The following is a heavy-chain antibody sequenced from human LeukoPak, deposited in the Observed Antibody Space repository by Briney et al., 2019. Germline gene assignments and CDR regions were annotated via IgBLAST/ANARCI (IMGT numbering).Heavy chain of an antibody. D-gene: IGHD3-22*01. CDR3: ARTYYDSSGYYYVHFYFDY. Sequence: GGSLRLSCAASGFTFSSYAMSWVRQAPGKGLEWVSGINWNGDSTDYAGSVKGRFTISRDNAKNSLYLQMNSLRAEDTALYYCARTYYDSSGYYYVHFYFDYWGQGALVTVSS. CDR1: GFTFSSYA. J-gene: IGHJ4*02. V-gene: IGHV3-20*04. CDR2: INWNGDST.